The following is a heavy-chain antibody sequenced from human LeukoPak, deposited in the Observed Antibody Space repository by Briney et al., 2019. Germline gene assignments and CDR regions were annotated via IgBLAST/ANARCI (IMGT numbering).Heavy chain of an antibody. CDR2: ISGSGGST. J-gene: IGHJ4*02. Sequence: GGSLRLSCAASGFTFSSYAMSWVRQAPGKGLEWVSAISGSGGSTYYADSVKGRFTISRDNSKNTLYLQMNSLRAEDTAVYYCANLEPALPQVLGYCSSTSCYVDYWGRGTLVTVSS. CDR1: GFTFSSYA. CDR3: ANLEPALPQVLGYCSSTSCYVDY. D-gene: IGHD2-2*01. V-gene: IGHV3-23*01.